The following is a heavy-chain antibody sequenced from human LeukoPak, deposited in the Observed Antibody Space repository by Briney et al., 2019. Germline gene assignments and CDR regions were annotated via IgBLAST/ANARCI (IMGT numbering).Heavy chain of an antibody. D-gene: IGHD2-15*01. CDR3: AREGNGGYCSGGGCAYDC. CDR1: GFTFSSNA. Sequence: GGSLRLSCAASGFTFSSNAMHWVRQAPGKGLEWVAVVSNNGRNTYYGASVMGRFTISRDNSKNTLYLQMNSLRAEDTAVYYCAREGNGGYCSGGGCAYDCWGQGTLVTVSS. CDR2: VSNNGRNT. V-gene: IGHV3-30*04. J-gene: IGHJ4*02.